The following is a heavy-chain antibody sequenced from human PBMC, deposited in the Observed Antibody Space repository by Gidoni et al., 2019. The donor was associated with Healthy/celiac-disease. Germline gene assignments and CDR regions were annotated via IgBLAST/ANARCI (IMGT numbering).Heavy chain of an antibody. D-gene: IGHD6-19*01. Sequence: QVQLQQWGAGLLKPSETLSLTCAVYGGSFSGYYWSWIRQPPGKGLEVIGEINHRGSTNYNPSLKSRVTIAVDTSKNQFSLKLSSVTAADTAVYYCARGRSQQWLNWRMDFQHWGQGTLVTVSS. CDR2: INHRGST. V-gene: IGHV4-34*01. CDR3: ARGRSQQWLNWRMDFQH. CDR1: GGSFSGYY. J-gene: IGHJ1*01.